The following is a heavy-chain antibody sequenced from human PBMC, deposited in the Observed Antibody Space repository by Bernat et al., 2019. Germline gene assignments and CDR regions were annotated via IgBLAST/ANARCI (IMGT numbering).Heavy chain of an antibody. J-gene: IGHJ4*01. Sequence: EVQLVESGGGLVQPGGSLRLSCAASGFTFNTLWMYWVRQAPGKGLVWVSRINSDGSYTTYADSVKGRFTISRDNAKNTLYLQMNSMRAEDTALYYCARGGVTFGGVIAQWGQGTLVTVSS. V-gene: IGHV3-74*01. CDR3: ARGGVTFGGVIAQ. D-gene: IGHD3-16*02. CDR1: GFTFNTLW. CDR2: INSDGSYT.